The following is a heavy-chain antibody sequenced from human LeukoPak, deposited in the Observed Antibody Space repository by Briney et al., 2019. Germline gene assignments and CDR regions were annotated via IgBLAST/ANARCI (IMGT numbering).Heavy chain of an antibody. D-gene: IGHD1-14*01. V-gene: IGHV4-4*07. Sequence: PSETLSLTCTVSGGSISSYYWSWIRQPAGKGLECIGRIYTSGSTNYNPSLKSRVTISVDKSKNQFSLKLSSVTAADTAVYYCARLQPGVLMGNRDYWGQGTLVTVSS. J-gene: IGHJ4*02. CDR1: GGSISSYY. CDR3: ARLQPGVLMGNRDY. CDR2: IYTSGST.